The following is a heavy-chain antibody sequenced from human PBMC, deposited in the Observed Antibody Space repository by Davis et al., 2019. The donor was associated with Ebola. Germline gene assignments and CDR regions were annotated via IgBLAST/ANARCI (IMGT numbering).Heavy chain of an antibody. J-gene: IGHJ5*02. CDR1: GFIFSDYF. CDR2: ISNSGLTI. V-gene: IGHV3-11*01. D-gene: IGHD3-10*01. Sequence: GGSLRPSCDTSGFIFSDYFMSWIRQAPGKGPEWIASISNSGLTIEYAASLKGRFTISRVNAKNTLYLQMNSLGADDTAVYYCARDRAGSGLPFEPWGQGTLVTVSS. CDR3: ARDRAGSGLPFEP.